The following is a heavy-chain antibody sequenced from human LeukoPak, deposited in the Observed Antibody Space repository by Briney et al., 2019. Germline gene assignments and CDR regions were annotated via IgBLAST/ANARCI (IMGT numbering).Heavy chain of an antibody. CDR3: ARGSSSWPKYYFDY. CDR2: IYHSGST. Sequence: SETLSLTCTVSGYSISSGYYWGWIRQPPGKGLEWIGSIYHSGSTYYNPSLKSRITISVDTSKNQFSLKLSSVTAADTAVYYCARGSSSWPKYYFDYWGQGTLVTVSS. J-gene: IGHJ4*02. D-gene: IGHD6-13*01. V-gene: IGHV4-38-2*02. CDR1: GYSISSGYY.